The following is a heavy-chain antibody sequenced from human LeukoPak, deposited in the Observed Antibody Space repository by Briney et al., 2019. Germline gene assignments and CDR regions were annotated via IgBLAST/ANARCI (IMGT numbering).Heavy chain of an antibody. J-gene: IGHJ5*01. D-gene: IGHD2-8*01. CDR2: ISAYNGNT. Sequence: ASVKVSCKASGYTFTSYGISWVRQAPGQGLEWVGWISAYNGNTNYAQKFQGRVTMTTDTSTSTVYMELRSLRSDDTAVYYCARESDVLMVYAPFDSWGQGTLVTVSS. CDR3: ARESDVLMVYAPFDS. CDR1: GYTFTSYG. V-gene: IGHV1-18*01.